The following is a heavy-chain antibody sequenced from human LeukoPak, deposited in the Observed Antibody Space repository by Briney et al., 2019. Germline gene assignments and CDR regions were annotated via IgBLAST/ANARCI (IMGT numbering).Heavy chain of an antibody. CDR2: ISGDGGST. CDR3: AKVPSSASGWYRFDY. Sequence: AGGSLSLSCAASGFTFDDYAMHWVRHTPGKGLEWVSLISGDGGSTYFADSVKGRFTVSRDNSKNSLYLQMNSLRPEDTALYYCAKVPSSASGWYRFDYWGQGTLVTVSS. V-gene: IGHV3-43*02. J-gene: IGHJ4*02. D-gene: IGHD6-19*01. CDR1: GFTFDDYA.